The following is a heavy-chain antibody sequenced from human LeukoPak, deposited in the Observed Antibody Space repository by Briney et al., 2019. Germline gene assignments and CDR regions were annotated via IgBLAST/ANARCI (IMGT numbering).Heavy chain of an antibody. CDR3: ARDDCTTPSCLTT. J-gene: IGHJ5*02. D-gene: IGHD1-1*01. CDR1: GFTFNIYG. CDR2: IQSDGSRR. Sequence: GRSLRLSCVASGFTFNIYGMHWVRRAPGKGLEWVAAIQSDGSRRYYINSVKGRFTISRDDPKNTLYLQMDSLRADDTAVYHCARDDCTTPSCLTTWGQGTLVTVSS. V-gene: IGHV3-33*05.